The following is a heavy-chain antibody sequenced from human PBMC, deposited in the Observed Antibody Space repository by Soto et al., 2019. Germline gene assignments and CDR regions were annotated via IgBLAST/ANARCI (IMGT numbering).Heavy chain of an antibody. CDR3: AKDVSVTTGAYYYYGMDV. V-gene: IGHV4-34*01. CDR1: GDSLRGQS. J-gene: IGHJ6*02. D-gene: IGHD4-4*01. CDR2: LDQSGGT. Sequence: SETLSLTCAVVGDSLRGQSWNWIRQSPGKGLEWIGELDQSGGTNYNPSLKSRAIISDDTSKNQFSLTLTSVTAEDTAVYYCAKDVSVTTGAYYYYGMDVWGQGTTVTVSS.